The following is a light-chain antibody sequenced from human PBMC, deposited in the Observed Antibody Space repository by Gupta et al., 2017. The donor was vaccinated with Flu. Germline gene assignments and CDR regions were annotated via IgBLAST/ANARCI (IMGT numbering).Light chain of an antibody. CDR2: EVT. Sequence: QSALTQPPSASGSPGQSVTISCTGTSSDVGIYNYVSWYQQLPGKAPHLIISEVTKRPSGVPDLLSGSKSGDTASLTVSVLQAEDGAAYCCRAYASSDTFVFGTGTEVTVL. J-gene: IGLJ1*01. V-gene: IGLV2-8*01. CDR1: SSDVGIYNY. CDR3: RAYASSDTFV.